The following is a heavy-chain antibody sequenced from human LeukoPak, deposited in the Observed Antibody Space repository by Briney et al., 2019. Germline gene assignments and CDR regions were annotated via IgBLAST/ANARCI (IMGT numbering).Heavy chain of an antibody. CDR1: GITFSTYA. Sequence: GGSLRLSCVASGITFSTYAMSWVRQAPGKGLEWVSVISSSGSSTYYADSVKGRFTISRDNLKNTLYLQMNSLRAEDTAVYYCAKEGRSLQTYWGQGTLVTVSS. J-gene: IGHJ4*02. D-gene: IGHD5-24*01. CDR3: AKEGRSLQTY. V-gene: IGHV3-23*01. CDR2: ISSSGSST.